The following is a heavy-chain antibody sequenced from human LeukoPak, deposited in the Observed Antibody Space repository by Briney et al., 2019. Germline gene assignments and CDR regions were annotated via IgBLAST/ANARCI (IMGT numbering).Heavy chain of an antibody. CDR3: AKPPSITIFG. J-gene: IGHJ4*02. V-gene: IGHV3-23*01. CDR2: ISGSGGST. CDR1: GFTFSSYS. Sequence: PGGSLRLSCAASGFTFSSYSMNWVRQAPGKGLEWVSAISGSGGSTYYADSVKGRFTISRDNSKNTLYLQMNSLRAEDTAVYYCAKPPSITIFGWGQGTLVTVSS. D-gene: IGHD3-3*01.